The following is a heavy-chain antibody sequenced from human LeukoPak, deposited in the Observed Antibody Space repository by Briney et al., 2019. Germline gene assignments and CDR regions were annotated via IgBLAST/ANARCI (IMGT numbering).Heavy chain of an antibody. CDR1: GFTFTTYW. Sequence: GGSLRLSCAASGFTFTTYWMSWVRQAPGKGLEWVANIKPDGSEKNYVDSVRGRFTISRDNAENSVFLEMNSLRAEDTAIYYCARGGTWRQLWLPHWFDPWGQGTLVTVSS. V-gene: IGHV3-7*01. CDR3: ARGGTWRQLWLPHWFDP. CDR2: IKPDGSEK. J-gene: IGHJ5*02. D-gene: IGHD5-18*01.